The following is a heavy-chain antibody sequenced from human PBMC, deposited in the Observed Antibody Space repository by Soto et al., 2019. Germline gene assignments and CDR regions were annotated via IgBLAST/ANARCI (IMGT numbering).Heavy chain of an antibody. CDR3: ARGARVVVPELDFDY. J-gene: IGHJ4*02. D-gene: IGHD3-22*01. CDR2: IIPIFGTA. CDR1: GGTFSSYA. Sequence: SVKVSCKASGGTFSSYAISWVRQAPGQGLEWMGGIIPIFGTANYAQKFQGRVTITADESTSTAYMELSSLRSEDTAVYYCARGARVVVPELDFDYWGQGTLVTVAS. V-gene: IGHV1-69*13.